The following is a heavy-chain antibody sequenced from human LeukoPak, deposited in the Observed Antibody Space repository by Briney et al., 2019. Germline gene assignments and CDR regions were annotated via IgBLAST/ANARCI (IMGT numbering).Heavy chain of an antibody. CDR1: GFSLTTNQMR. D-gene: IGHD6-25*01. Sequence: SGPTLVNPTQTLTLACTFSGFSLTTNQMRVSWIRQPPGKALEWLARIDWDGDKFYRTSLKTRLTISKDTSKNQVVLTMTNMDPVDTATYYCARGSGSGTFFDYWGQGTQVTVSS. CDR3: ARGSGSGTFFDY. V-gene: IGHV2-70*04. J-gene: IGHJ4*02. CDR2: IDWDGDK.